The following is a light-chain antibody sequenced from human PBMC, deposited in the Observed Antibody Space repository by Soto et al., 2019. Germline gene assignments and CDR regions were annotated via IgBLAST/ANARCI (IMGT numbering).Light chain of an antibody. J-gene: IGLJ2*01. V-gene: IGLV2-8*01. CDR2: EVD. Sequence: QSVLTQPPSVSGSPGQSVTMSCTGTRYDVGGYNYVSWYQQHPGKAPKVIIYEVDKRPSGVSDRFSGSKSGYTASLTVSGLLPEDEADYFCCSYTGGDKVIFGGGTQLTVL. CDR1: RYDVGGYNY. CDR3: CSYTGGDKVI.